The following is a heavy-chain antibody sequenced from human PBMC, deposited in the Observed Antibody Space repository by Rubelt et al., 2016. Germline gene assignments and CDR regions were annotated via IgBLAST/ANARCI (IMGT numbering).Heavy chain of an antibody. Sequence: EVQLVESGGGLIQPGGSLRLSCAASGFTVSSNYMSWVRQAPGKGLEWVSSIYSGGNTYYADSVKGRFTISRDNSKNTLYLQMKNLRAEDTAVYYCARDQYYDSSGFSPFDYWGQGTLVTVSS. D-gene: IGHD3-22*01. J-gene: IGHJ4*02. CDR2: IYSGGNT. V-gene: IGHV3-53*01. CDR3: ARDQYYDSSGFSPFDY. CDR1: GFTVSSNY.